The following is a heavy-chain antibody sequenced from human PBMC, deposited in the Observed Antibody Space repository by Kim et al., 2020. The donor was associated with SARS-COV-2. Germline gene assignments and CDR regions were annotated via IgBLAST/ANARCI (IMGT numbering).Heavy chain of an antibody. Sequence: TTKYYADSVKGRFTISRDNTKNSLYLQMSSLRAEDTAVYYCARSYKITVGYWGQGTLVTVSS. CDR2: TTK. D-gene: IGHD3-16*01. J-gene: IGHJ4*02. CDR3: ARSYKITVGY. V-gene: IGHV3-11*01.